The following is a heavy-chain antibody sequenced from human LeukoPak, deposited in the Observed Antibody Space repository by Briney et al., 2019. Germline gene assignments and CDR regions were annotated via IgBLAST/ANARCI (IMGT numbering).Heavy chain of an antibody. J-gene: IGHJ6*02. Sequence: ASVKVSCKASGYTFTSYGISWVRQAPGQGLEWMGWISAYNGNTNYAQKLQGRVTMTTDTSTSTAYMELRSLRSDDTAVYYCATDTNVLLWFGELAPDYYYGMDVWDQGTTVTVSS. V-gene: IGHV1-18*01. CDR2: ISAYNGNT. CDR1: GYTFTSYG. D-gene: IGHD3-10*01. CDR3: ATDTNVLLWFGELAPDYYYGMDV.